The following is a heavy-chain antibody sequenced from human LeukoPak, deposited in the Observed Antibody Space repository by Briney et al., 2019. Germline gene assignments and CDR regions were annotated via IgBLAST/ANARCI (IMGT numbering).Heavy chain of an antibody. D-gene: IGHD3/OR15-3a*01. J-gene: IGHJ3*02. V-gene: IGHV1-69*06. CDR1: GGTFSSYA. CDR2: IIPIFGTA. Sequence: SVKVSCKASGGTFSSYAISWVRQAPGQGLEWMGGIIPIFGTANYAQKFQGRVTITADKSTSTAYMELSSLRSEDTAVYYCARVHSDGLVTTDAFDIWGQGTMVTVSS. CDR3: ARVHSDGLVTTDAFDI.